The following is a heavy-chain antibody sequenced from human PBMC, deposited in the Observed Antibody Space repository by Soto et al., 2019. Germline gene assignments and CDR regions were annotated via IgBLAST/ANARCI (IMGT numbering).Heavy chain of an antibody. CDR3: ARTLLSPYDFWSGYPPSYYYYGMDV. Sequence: ASVKVSCKASGYTFTSYYMHWVRQAPGQGLEWMGIINPSGGSTSYAQKFQGRVTMTRDTSTSTVYMELSSLRSEDTAVYYCARTLLSPYDFWSGYPPSYYYYGMDVWG. V-gene: IGHV1-46*01. CDR1: GYTFTSYY. J-gene: IGHJ6*02. D-gene: IGHD3-3*01. CDR2: INPSGGST.